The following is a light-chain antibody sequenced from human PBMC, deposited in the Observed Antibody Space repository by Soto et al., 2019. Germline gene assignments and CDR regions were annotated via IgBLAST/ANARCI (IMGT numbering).Light chain of an antibody. J-gene: IGKJ1*01. Sequence: IVLTQSPATLSFSPGEEATRSCRASQSIAIYLAWYQQKSGQSPRLLIYDTSNRAPGIPDRFSGSASGTDFPLTISRLEPEDFAVYYWQQRATWPWTFGQGTAVEIK. CDR1: QSIAIY. V-gene: IGKV3-11*01. CDR2: DTS. CDR3: QQRATWPWT.